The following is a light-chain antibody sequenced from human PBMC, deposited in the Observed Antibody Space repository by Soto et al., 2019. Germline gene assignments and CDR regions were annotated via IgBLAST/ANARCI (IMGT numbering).Light chain of an antibody. CDR2: KAS. CDR3: QQYNSYWRT. CDR1: QSISSW. J-gene: IGKJ1*01. V-gene: IGKV1-5*03. Sequence: DIQMTQSPSTLSASVGDRVTITCRASQSISSWLAWYQQKPGKAPKLLIYKASSLESGVPSRFSGSGSGTEFTLTISSLQPDDFATYYCQQYNSYWRTFGQGTQVDIK.